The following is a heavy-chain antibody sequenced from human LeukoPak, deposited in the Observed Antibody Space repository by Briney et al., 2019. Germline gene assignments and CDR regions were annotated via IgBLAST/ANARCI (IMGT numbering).Heavy chain of an antibody. D-gene: IGHD6-19*01. J-gene: IGHJ4*02. CDR1: GFTFSSYS. CDR2: ISSSSSYI. CDR3: APGIAVAGY. V-gene: IGHV3-21*01. Sequence: GGSLRLSCAASGFTFSSYSMNWVRQAPGKGLEWVSSISSSSSYIYYAGSVKGRFTISRDNAKNSLYLQMNSLRAEDTAVYYCAPGIAVAGYWGQGTLVTVSS.